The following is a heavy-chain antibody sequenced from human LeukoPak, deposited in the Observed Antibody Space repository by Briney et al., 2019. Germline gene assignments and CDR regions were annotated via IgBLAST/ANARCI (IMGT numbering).Heavy chain of an antibody. Sequence: AGGSLRLSCAASRFTFSSFQMNWVRQAPGKGLEWVSYISSSGTTIYYADSVKGRFTISRYNAKNSLYLQMNSLRVEDTAIYYCARAFDYWGQGTLVTVSS. J-gene: IGHJ4*02. CDR2: ISSSGTTI. CDR3: ARAFDY. V-gene: IGHV3-48*03. CDR1: RFTFSSFQ.